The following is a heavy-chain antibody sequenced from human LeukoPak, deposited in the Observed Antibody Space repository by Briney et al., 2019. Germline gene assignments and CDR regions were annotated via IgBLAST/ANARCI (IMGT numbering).Heavy chain of an antibody. CDR2: ISGSGGST. J-gene: IGHJ4*02. CDR1: GFTFSSYA. D-gene: IGHD2-15*01. CDR3: ARETSSVHSNAGPPFDY. Sequence: GSLRLSCAVAGFTFSSYAMSWVRPAPGKGLEGGSGISGSGGSTYYADSVKGRFTVSRDNSKSTLYLQVNSLTADDTAVYYCARETSSVHSNAGPPFDYWGQGALVTVSS. V-gene: IGHV3-23*01.